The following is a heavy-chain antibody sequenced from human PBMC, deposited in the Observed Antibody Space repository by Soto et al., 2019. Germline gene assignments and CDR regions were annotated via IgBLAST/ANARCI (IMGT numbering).Heavy chain of an antibody. V-gene: IGHV3-23*01. CDR3: AKRISSSRLGLYGMGV. CDR2: ISGSGGST. D-gene: IGHD6-13*01. J-gene: IGHJ6*04. Sequence: EVQLLESGGGLVQPGGSLRLSCAASGFTFSSYAMSWVRQAPGKGLEWVSAISGSGGSTYYADSVKGRFTISRDNSKNTLYLQMNSLRADDKAVYYCAKRISSSRLGLYGMGVWGEGTTVTVSS. CDR1: GFTFSSYA.